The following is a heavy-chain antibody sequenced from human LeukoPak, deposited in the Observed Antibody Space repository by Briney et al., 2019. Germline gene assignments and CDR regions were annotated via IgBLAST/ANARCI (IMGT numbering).Heavy chain of an antibody. CDR2: IIPIFGTA. CDR1: GGTFSSYA. V-gene: IGHV1-69*05. D-gene: IGHD6-13*01. Sequence: SVKVSCKASGGTFSSYAVSWVRQAPGQGLEWMGGIIPIFGTANYAQKFQGRVTITTDKSASTAYMELSSLRSEDTAVYYCARGSGYSSSYYDYWGREPWSPSPQ. CDR3: ARGSGYSSSYYDY. J-gene: IGHJ4*02.